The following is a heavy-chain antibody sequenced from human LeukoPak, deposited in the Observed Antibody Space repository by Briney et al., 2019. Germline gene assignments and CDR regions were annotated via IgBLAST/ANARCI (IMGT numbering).Heavy chain of an antibody. V-gene: IGHV3-21*01. D-gene: IGHD6-6*01. Sequence: PGGSLRLSCAASGFTLRNYAMSWVRQAPGKGLEWVSSIGAGDKYTYHIDSVKGRFTISRDNAKNSLYLQMNSLRVEDTAVYYCARGGAAPGYWGQGTLVTVSS. CDR3: ARGGAAPGY. J-gene: IGHJ4*02. CDR2: IGAGDKYT. CDR1: GFTLRNYA.